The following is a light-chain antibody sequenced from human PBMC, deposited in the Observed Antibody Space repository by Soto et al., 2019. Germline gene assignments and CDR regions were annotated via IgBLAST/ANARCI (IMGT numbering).Light chain of an antibody. CDR3: QQYISSPLT. V-gene: IGKV3-20*01. Sequence: EIVLTQSPGTLSLSPGERATLSCRASQTVSSNYLAWYQQKPGQAPRLVIYGASNRATGIPDRFSASGSGSDFTLTISRLEPEDFAVYYCQQYISSPLTFGQGTKVDIK. CDR2: GAS. CDR1: QTVSSNY. J-gene: IGKJ1*01.